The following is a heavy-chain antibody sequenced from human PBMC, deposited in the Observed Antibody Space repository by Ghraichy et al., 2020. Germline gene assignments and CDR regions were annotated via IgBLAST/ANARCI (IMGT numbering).Heavy chain of an antibody. J-gene: IGHJ4*02. D-gene: IGHD2-8*02. CDR2: ISYDGSNK. CDR1: GFTFSSYA. V-gene: IGHV3-30-3*01. CDR3: AREYCTGGVCYGPVWYYFDY. Sequence: GGSLRLSCAASGFTFSSYAMHWVRQAPGKGLEWVAVISYDGSNKYYADSVKGRFTISRDNSKNTLYLQMNSLRAEDTAVYYCAREYCTGGVCYGPVWYYFDYWGQGTLVTVSS.